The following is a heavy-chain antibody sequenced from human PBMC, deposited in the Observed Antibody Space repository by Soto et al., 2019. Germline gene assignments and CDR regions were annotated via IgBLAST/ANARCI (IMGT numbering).Heavy chain of an antibody. Sequence: EVQLVESGGGLVKPGGSLRLSCAASGFTFSNYSMNWVRQAPGKGLEWVSSIMSSSGYIYYGDSVKGRFTISRDDAKNSLAKKMNSLRAEDTAVYYCARVRTNSYSQGDGMAAWGQGTTVTVSS. J-gene: IGHJ6*02. CDR3: ARVRTNSYSQGDGMAA. D-gene: IGHD5-18*01. CDR1: GFTFSNYS. CDR2: IMSSSGYI. V-gene: IGHV3-21*01.